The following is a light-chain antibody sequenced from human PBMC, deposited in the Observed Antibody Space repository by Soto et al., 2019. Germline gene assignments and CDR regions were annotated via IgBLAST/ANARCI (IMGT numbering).Light chain of an antibody. Sequence: DVQMTQSPSTLSASVGDRVTITCRASQSISSWLAWYQQKPGKAPKLLIYKASTLESGVPSNFSGRGSGTEFTLTISSLQPEDFAPYYCQQYKSYPWTFGQGTKVDVK. CDR3: QQYKSYPWT. CDR2: KAS. J-gene: IGKJ1*01. V-gene: IGKV1-5*03. CDR1: QSISSW.